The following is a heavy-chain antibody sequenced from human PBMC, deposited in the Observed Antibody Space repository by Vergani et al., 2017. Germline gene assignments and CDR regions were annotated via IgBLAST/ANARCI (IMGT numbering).Heavy chain of an antibody. J-gene: IGHJ3*02. CDR1: GGSISSYY. V-gene: IGHV4-59*01. CDR2: IYYSGST. CDR3: ARVDTAMATNAFDI. Sequence: QVQLQESGPGLVKPSETLSLTFTVSGGSISSYYWSWIRQPPGKGLEWIGYIYYSGSTHYNPSLKSRVTISVDTSKNQFSLKLSSVTAADTAVYYCARVDTAMATNAFDIWSQGTSVTVSS. D-gene: IGHD5-18*01.